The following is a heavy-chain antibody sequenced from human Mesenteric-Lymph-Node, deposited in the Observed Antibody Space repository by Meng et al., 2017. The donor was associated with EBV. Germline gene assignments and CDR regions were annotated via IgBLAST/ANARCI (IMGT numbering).Heavy chain of an antibody. V-gene: IGHV4-34*01. CDR1: CGSFSGYY. D-gene: IGHD3-3*01. CDR3: ARGYAGYYGKLFDY. CDR2: INNSGRT. J-gene: IGHJ4*02. Sequence: QVHLLQLGVGLLTPSEPLSLTRPVKCGSFSGYYWTWIRQPPGRGLEWIGEINNSGRTNHNPSLKSRVTISADTSKDQFSLKLSSVTAADTAVYYCARGYAGYYGKLFDYWGQGTLVTVSS.